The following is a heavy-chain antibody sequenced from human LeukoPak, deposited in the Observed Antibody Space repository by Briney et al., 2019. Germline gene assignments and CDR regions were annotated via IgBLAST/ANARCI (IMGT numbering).Heavy chain of an antibody. CDR3: TRDNYFGELGYYYMDI. CDR2: IYTAGNT. Sequence: PSETLSLTCTVSGDSLSRYSWSWIRQPAGKGLEWIGRIYTAGNTHYNSSLKTRVTMSVDRSKNQLSLMLTSLTAADTAVYYCTRDNYFGELGYYYMDIWGSGTTVTVSS. V-gene: IGHV4-4*07. CDR1: GDSLSRYS. J-gene: IGHJ6*03. D-gene: IGHD3-10*01.